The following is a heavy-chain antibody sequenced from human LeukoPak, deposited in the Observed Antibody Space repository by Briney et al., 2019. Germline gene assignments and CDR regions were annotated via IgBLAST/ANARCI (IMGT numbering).Heavy chain of an antibody. CDR2: ISYDGSNK. V-gene: IGHV3-30-3*01. Sequence: GGSQRLSCAASGFTFSSYAMHWVRQAPGKGLEWVAVISYDGSNKYYADSVKGRFTISRDNSKNTLYLQMNSLRAEDTAVYYCARVVSPRITMIDYYYGMDVWGQGTTVTVSS. D-gene: IGHD3-22*01. J-gene: IGHJ6*02. CDR1: GFTFSSYA. CDR3: ARVVSPRITMIDYYYGMDV.